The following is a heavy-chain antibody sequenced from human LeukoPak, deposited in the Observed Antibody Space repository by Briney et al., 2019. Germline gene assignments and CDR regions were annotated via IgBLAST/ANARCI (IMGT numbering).Heavy chain of an antibody. CDR1: GFTFSDYC. Sequence: PGGSLRLSCAASGFTFSDYCMSWIRQAPGKGLEWVSYISGSSSYTNYADSVKGRFTISRDNAKNSLYLQMNSLGADDTAVYYCARSGSHDYWGQGTLVTVSS. J-gene: IGHJ4*02. D-gene: IGHD1-26*01. CDR2: ISGSSSYT. V-gene: IGHV3-11*03. CDR3: ARSGSHDY.